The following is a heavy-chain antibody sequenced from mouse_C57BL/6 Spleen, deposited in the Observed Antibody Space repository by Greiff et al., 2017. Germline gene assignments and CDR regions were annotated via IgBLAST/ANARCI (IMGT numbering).Heavy chain of an antibody. V-gene: IGHV1-82*01. D-gene: IGHD1-1*01. CDR1: GYAFSSSW. CDR2: IYPGDGDT. J-gene: IGHJ3*01. CDR3: ARGDYYGIETWFAY. Sequence: VQLQQSGPELVKPGASVKISCKASGYAFSSSWLNWVKQRPGKGLEWIGRIYPGDGDTNYNGKFKGKATLTADKSSSTAYMQLSSLTSEDSAVYFCARGDYYGIETWFAYWGQGTLVTVSA.